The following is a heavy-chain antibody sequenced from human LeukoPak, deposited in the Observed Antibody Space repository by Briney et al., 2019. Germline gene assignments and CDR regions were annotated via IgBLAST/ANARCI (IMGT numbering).Heavy chain of an antibody. CDR1: GGSFSGYY. V-gene: IGHV4-34*01. CDR3: ARGVVWGSSWPFDY. D-gene: IGHD6-13*01. J-gene: IGHJ4*02. Sequence: SETLSLTCAVYGGSFSGYYWSWIRQPPGKGLEWIGEISHSGSTNYNPSLKSRVTISVDTSKNQFSLKLSSVTAADTAVYYCARGVVWGSSWPFDYWGQGTLVTVSS. CDR2: ISHSGST.